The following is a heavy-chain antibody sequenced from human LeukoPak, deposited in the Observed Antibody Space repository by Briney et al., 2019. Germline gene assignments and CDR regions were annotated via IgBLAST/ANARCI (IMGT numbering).Heavy chain of an antibody. J-gene: IGHJ4*02. CDR1: GFSFSSYA. CDR2: ISYDGSNK. D-gene: IGHD6-19*01. CDR3: ARRSGWEGYFDY. Sequence: PGGSLRLSCAASGFSFSSYAMHWVRQAPGKGLEGVAVISYDGSNKYYADSVKGRFTISRDNSKNTLYLQMNSLRAEDTAVYYCARRSGWEGYFDYWGQGTLVTVSS. V-gene: IGHV3-30-3*01.